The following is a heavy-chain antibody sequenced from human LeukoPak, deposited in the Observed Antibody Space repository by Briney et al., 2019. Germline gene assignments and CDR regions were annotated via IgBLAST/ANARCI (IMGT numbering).Heavy chain of an antibody. D-gene: IGHD6-13*01. Sequence: PGGSLRLSCAASGFTFSSYWIHWVRQAPGKGLVWVSRINGDGSGTGYADSVKGRFTISRDNAKNTLYLQMNSVRAEDTAVYYCSREIRPAGTDSWGQGTLVTVSS. CDR1: GFTFSSYW. V-gene: IGHV3-74*01. CDR2: INGDGSGT. CDR3: SREIRPAGTDS. J-gene: IGHJ4*02.